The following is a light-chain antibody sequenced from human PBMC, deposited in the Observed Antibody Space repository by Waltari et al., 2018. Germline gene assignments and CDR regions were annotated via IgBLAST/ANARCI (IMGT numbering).Light chain of an antibody. J-gene: IGKJ1*01. CDR3: QQYYTTPRT. Sequence: VSLGERATINCRSSQTILDNADKNNYLAWYQHKPGQPPKLLISWASARESGVPDRFTGSGSGTDFTLTISSLQAEDVAIYYCQQYYTTPRTFGQGTKVEVK. CDR2: WAS. V-gene: IGKV4-1*01. CDR1: QTILDNADKNNY.